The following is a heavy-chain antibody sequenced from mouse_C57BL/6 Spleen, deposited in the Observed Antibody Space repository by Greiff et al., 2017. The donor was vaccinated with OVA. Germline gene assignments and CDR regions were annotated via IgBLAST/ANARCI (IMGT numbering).Heavy chain of an antibody. D-gene: IGHD1-1*01. CDR2: INPSTGGT. J-gene: IGHJ4*01. CDR1: GYSFTGYY. CDR3: ARTTVVASEHYAMDY. Sequence: VQLQQSGPELVKPGASVKISCKASGYSFTGYYMNWVKQSPEKSLEWIGEINPSTGGTTYNQKFKAKATLTVDKSSSTAYMQLKSLTSEDSAVYYCARTTVVASEHYAMDYWGQGTSVTVSS. V-gene: IGHV1-42*01.